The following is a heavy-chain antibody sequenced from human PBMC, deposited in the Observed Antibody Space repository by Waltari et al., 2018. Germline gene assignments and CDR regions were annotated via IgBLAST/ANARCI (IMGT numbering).Heavy chain of an antibody. V-gene: IGHV4-4*02. CDR2: IYPGDSDT. Sequence: QVQLQESGPGLVKPSGTLSLTSAVSGDSISSSNCWSWFRQPPGKGLEWMGIIYPGDSDTRYSPSFQGQVTISADKSISTAYLQWSSLKASDTAMYYCARGTVTIGAFDIWGQGTMVTVSS. D-gene: IGHD4-17*01. CDR3: ARGTVTIGAFDI. CDR1: GDSISSSNC. J-gene: IGHJ3*02.